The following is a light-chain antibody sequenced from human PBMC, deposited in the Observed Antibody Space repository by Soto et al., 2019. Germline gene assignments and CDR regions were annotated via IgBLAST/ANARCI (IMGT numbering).Light chain of an antibody. Sequence: QSVLTQPPSASGTPGQRVTISCSGSSSNIGGNTVNWYRQVPGTAPKLLIYGNTQRPSGVPDRFSGSKSGTSASLAISGLRSEDGGDYYCAALDDSLNGWVFGGGTKLTVL. CDR3: AALDDSLNGWV. CDR1: SSNIGGNT. J-gene: IGLJ3*02. V-gene: IGLV1-44*01. CDR2: GNT.